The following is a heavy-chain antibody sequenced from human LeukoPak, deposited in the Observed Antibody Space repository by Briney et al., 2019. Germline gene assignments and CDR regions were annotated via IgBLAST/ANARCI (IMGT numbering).Heavy chain of an antibody. V-gene: IGHV4-38-2*02. Sequence: SETLSLTCTVSGYSISSGYYWGWIRQPPGKGLEWIGSIYHSGSTYYNPSLKSRVTISVDTSKNQFSLKLSSVTAADTAVYYCARDGYRRENCFDPWGQGTLVTVSS. CDR1: GYSISSGYY. D-gene: IGHD5-24*01. CDR2: IYHSGST. CDR3: ARDGYRRENCFDP. J-gene: IGHJ5*02.